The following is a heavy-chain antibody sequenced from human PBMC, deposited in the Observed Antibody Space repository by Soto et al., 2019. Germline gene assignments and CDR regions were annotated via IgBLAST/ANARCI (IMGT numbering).Heavy chain of an antibody. V-gene: IGHV3-23*01. J-gene: IGHJ6*02. D-gene: IGHD6-19*01. CDR3: ARDLSSSGWPGRGDGYYYYGMDV. CDR1: GFTFSSYA. CDR2: ISGSGGST. Sequence: GGSLRLSCAASGFTFSSYAMSWVRQAPGKGLEWVSAISGSGGSTYYADSVKGRFTISRDNSKNTLYLQMNSLRAEDTAVYYCARDLSSSGWPGRGDGYYYYGMDVWGQGTTVTVSS.